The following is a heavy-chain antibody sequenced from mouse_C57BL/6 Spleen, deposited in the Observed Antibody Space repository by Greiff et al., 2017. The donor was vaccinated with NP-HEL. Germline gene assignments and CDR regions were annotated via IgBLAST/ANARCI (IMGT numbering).Heavy chain of an antibody. CDR2: IDPSDSET. CDR3: ARGGFPTMDY. CDR1: GYTFTSYW. Sequence: QVQLKQPGAELVRPGSSVKLSCKASGYTFTSYWMHWVKQSPIQGLEWIGNIDPSDSETHYNQKFKDKATLTVDKSSSTAYMQLSSLTSEDSAVYYCARGGFPTMDYWGQGTSVTVSS. V-gene: IGHV1-52*01. J-gene: IGHJ4*01.